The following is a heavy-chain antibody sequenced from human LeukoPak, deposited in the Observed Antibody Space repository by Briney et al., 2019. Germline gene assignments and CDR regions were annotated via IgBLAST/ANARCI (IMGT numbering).Heavy chain of an antibody. CDR3: AKDQTAAAGYFDY. CDR2: ISGSGTYT. Sequence: GGSLRLSCAASGFTFSNYGMSWVRQAPGKGLEWVSTISGSGTYTYYADSVKGRFTFSRDNSKNTLYLQMNSLRAEDTAVYYCAKDQTAAAGYFDYWGQGTLVTVSS. V-gene: IGHV3-23*01. D-gene: IGHD6-13*01. CDR1: GFTFSNYG. J-gene: IGHJ4*02.